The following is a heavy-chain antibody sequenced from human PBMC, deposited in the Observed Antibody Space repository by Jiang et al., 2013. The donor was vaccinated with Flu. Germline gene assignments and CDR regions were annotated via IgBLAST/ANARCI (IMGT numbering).Heavy chain of an antibody. D-gene: IGHD6-13*01. Sequence: GLVKPSQTLSLTCNVSGVSISSGGYYWTWIRQRPKRGLEWIGFIYYSGTTNYNPSLRSRISLSVDTSESHFSLKLSSVIAADTAIYYCARGMAAAGTIDYWGQGILVAVSS. V-gene: IGHV4-31*03. CDR1: GVSISSGGYY. CDR2: IYYSGTT. CDR3: ARGMAAAGTIDY. J-gene: IGHJ4*02.